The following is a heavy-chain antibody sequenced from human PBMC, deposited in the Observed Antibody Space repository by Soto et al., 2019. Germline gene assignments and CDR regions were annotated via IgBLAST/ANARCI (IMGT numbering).Heavy chain of an antibody. D-gene: IGHD2-15*01. Sequence: QVQLVQSGAEVKKPGSSVKVSCKASGGTFSSYTISWVRQAPGQGLEWMGRIIPILGIANYAQKFQGRVTITADKSTSTAYMELSSLRSEDTAVYYCARDRRYCSGGSCYPEHRWGQGTLVTVSS. CDR2: IIPILGIA. CDR1: GGTFSSYT. CDR3: ARDRRYCSGGSCYPEHR. V-gene: IGHV1-69*08. J-gene: IGHJ4*02.